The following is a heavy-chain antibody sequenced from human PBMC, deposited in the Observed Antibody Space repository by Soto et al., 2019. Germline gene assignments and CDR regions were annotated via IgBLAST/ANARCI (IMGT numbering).Heavy chain of an antibody. CDR1: GGSISSGCYY. J-gene: IGHJ4*02. CDR3: ARDRTYYDFWSGYSAPREFDY. CDR2: IYYSGST. D-gene: IGHD3-3*01. Sequence: SETLSLTCTVSGGSISSGCYYWSWIRQHPGKGLEWIGYIYYSGSTYYNPSLKSRVTISVDTSKNQFSLKLSSVTAADTAVYYCARDRTYYDFWSGYSAPREFDYWGQGTLVTVSS. V-gene: IGHV4-31*03.